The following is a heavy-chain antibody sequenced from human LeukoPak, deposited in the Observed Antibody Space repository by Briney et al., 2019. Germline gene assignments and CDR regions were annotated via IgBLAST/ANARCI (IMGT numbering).Heavy chain of an antibody. CDR3: ARWVVFYDILTGYTPFDY. CDR1: GGSVSSSYYY. V-gene: IGHV4-39*01. J-gene: IGHJ4*02. CDR2: IYYSGST. D-gene: IGHD3-9*01. Sequence: SETLSLTCTVSGGSVSSSYYYWGWIRQPPGKGLEWIATIYYSGSTFCNPSLKSRVTISVDTSKNQFYLKLSSVTAADTAIYCCARWVVFYDILTGYTPFDYWGQGILVTVSS.